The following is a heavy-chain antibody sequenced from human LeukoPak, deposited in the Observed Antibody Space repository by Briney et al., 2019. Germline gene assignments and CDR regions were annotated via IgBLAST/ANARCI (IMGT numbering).Heavy chain of an antibody. CDR3: ARNMITFGGVLFRRFDP. CDR1: GGSISSYY. CDR2: IYYSGST. D-gene: IGHD3-16*01. J-gene: IGHJ5*02. V-gene: IGHV4-59*01. Sequence: PSETLSLTCAVSGGSISSYYWSWIRQPPGKGLEWIGYIYYSGSTNYNPSLKSRVTISVDTSKNQFSLKLSSVTAADTAVYYCARNMITFGGVLFRRFDPWGQGTLVTVSS.